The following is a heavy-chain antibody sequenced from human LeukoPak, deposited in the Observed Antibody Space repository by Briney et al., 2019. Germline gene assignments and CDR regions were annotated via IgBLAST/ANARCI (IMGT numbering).Heavy chain of an antibody. D-gene: IGHD3-22*01. CDR2: IYPGDSDT. V-gene: IGHV5-51*01. Sequence: GESLKISCKGSGYSFTSYWVAWVRQMPGKGLEWMGIIYPGDSDTRYSPSFQGQVTISADKSISTAYLQWSSLKASDTAMYYCARRYYYDSSGYPVGAFDIWGQGTMVTVSS. CDR3: ARRYYYDSSGYPVGAFDI. J-gene: IGHJ3*02. CDR1: GYSFTSYW.